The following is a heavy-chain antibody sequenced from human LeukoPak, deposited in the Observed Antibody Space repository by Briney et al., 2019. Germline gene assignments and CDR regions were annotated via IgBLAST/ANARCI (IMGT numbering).Heavy chain of an antibody. Sequence: QPGGSLRLSCAAPGFTFSNYAMSWVRQAPGKGLEWVSVISGSGGTTYYADSVKGRFTISRDNSKNTLYLQMNSLRAEDTAVYYCATRQWIQLWLLDYWGQGTLVTVSS. CDR3: ATRQWIQLWLLDY. V-gene: IGHV3-23*01. CDR1: GFTFSNYA. D-gene: IGHD5-18*01. CDR2: ISGSGGTT. J-gene: IGHJ4*02.